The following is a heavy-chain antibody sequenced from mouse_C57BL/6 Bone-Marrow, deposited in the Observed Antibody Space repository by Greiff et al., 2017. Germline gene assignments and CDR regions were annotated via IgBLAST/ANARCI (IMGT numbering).Heavy chain of an antibody. CDR3: AKHGYGSRGGWFAY. V-gene: IGHV2-9*01. CDR1: GFSLTSYG. D-gene: IGHD1-1*01. CDR2: IWGGGST. Sequence: VKLVESGPGLVAPSPSLSITCTVSGFSLTSYGVDWVRQTPGKGLEWLGVIWGGGSTNYNSALMARLSISKENSKSQVFLKMNSLQTDDTAMYYCAKHGYGSRGGWFAYWGQGNLVTVSA. J-gene: IGHJ3*01.